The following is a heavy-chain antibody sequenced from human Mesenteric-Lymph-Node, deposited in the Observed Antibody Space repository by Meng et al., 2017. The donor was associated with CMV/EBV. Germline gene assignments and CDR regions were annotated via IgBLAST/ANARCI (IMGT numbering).Heavy chain of an antibody. CDR2: INHSGST. CDR3: ARGSSYDILTGYFDY. J-gene: IGHJ4*02. Sequence: HHCGSGRLRPARSLLATGAVYGGSFSGYYWNWISQSPEKGLELIGEINHSGSTTYNPSFTSRIIISVDTSTNQISLNMSSVTAADTAVYYCARGSSYDILTGYFDYWGQGALVTVSS. D-gene: IGHD3-9*01. V-gene: IGHV4-34*01. CDR1: GGSFSGYY.